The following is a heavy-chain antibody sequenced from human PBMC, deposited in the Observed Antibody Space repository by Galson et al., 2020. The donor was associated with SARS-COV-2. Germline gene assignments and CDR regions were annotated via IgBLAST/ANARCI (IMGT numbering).Heavy chain of an antibody. Sequence: GESLKISCAASGFTFSNAWMSWVRQAPGKGLEWVGRIKSKTAGETTDYAAPVKGRFIISRDDSKNTLYLQMNSLKTEDTAVYYCTTQSLTLVSMLGAGPFDPWGQGTLVTVSS. J-gene: IGHJ5*02. V-gene: IGHV3-15*01. CDR2: IKSKTAGETT. D-gene: IGHD3-10*02. CDR3: TTQSLTLVSMLGAGPFDP. CDR1: GFTFSNAW.